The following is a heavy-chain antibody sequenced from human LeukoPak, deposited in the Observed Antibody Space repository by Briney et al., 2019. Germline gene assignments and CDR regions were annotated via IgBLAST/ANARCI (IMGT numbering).Heavy chain of an antibody. CDR1: GFTFTSYA. J-gene: IGHJ4*02. CDR3: AREAWGSSCSDY. Sequence: ASVKVSCKTSGFTFTSYAMHWVRQAPGQSLEWMGWINAGNGNTKYSQKFQGRVTITRDTSASTAYMELSSLRSEDTAVYYCAREAWGSSCSDYWGQGTLVTASP. V-gene: IGHV1-3*01. D-gene: IGHD6-13*01. CDR2: INAGNGNT.